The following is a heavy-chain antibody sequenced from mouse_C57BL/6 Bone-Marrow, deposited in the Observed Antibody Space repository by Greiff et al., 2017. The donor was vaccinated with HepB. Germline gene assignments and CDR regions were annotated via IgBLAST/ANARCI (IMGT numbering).Heavy chain of an antibody. CDR2: IDPSDSET. Sequence: VQLQQSGAELVRPGSSVKLSCKASGYTFTSYWMHWVKQRPIQGLEWIGNIDPSDSETHYNQKFKDKATLTVDKSSSTAYMQLSSLTSEDSAVYYCARLEGWGDYWGQGTTLTVSS. V-gene: IGHV1-52*01. D-gene: IGHD2-3*01. CDR3: ARLEGWGDY. CDR1: GYTFTSYW. J-gene: IGHJ2*01.